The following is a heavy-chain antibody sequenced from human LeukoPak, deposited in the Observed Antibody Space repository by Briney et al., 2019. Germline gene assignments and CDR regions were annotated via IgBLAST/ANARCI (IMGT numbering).Heavy chain of an antibody. CDR2: ISYDGSNK. Sequence: GGSLRLSCAASGFTFSSYGMHWVRQAPGKGLEWVAVISYDGSNKYYADSVKGRFTISRDNSKNTLYLQMNSLRAEDTAVYYCARRGVDDAFDIWGQGTMVTVSS. CDR1: GFTFSSYG. CDR3: ARRGVDDAFDI. D-gene: IGHD3-10*01. V-gene: IGHV3-30*03. J-gene: IGHJ3*02.